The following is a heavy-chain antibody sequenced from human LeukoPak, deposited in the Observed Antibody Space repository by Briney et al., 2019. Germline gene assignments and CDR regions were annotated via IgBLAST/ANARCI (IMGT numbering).Heavy chain of an antibody. Sequence: GGSLRLSCAASGFTVSSNWMSWVRQAPGKGLEWVANVNQDESQKYYVDSVKGRFTISRDNSKNTLYLQMNSLRAEDTAIYYCARDLGSSTSPFDYWGQGTLVTVSS. CDR3: ARDLGSSTSPFDY. V-gene: IGHV3-7*01. CDR2: VNQDESQK. CDR1: GFTVSSNW. D-gene: IGHD2-2*01. J-gene: IGHJ4*02.